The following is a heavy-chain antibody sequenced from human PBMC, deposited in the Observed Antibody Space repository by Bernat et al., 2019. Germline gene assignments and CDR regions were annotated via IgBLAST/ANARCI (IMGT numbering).Heavy chain of an antibody. D-gene: IGHD3-10*01. Sequence: EVQLVESGGGLVQPGRSLRLSCAASGFTFDDYAMHWVRQAPGKGLEWVSGISWNSGTIGYADSVKGRFTISRDNAKNSLYLQMNSLRVEDMALYYCAKDFLSHGFRRYGMDVWGQGTTVTVSS. CDR3: AKDFLSHGFRRYGMDV. J-gene: IGHJ6*02. V-gene: IGHV3-9*03. CDR1: GFTFDDYA. CDR2: ISWNSGTI.